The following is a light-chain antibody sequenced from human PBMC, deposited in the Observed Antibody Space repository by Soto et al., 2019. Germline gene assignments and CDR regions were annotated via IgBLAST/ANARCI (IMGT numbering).Light chain of an antibody. CDR1: SSDVGGYNY. CDR3: GSYTNSATVV. CDR2: DVS. V-gene: IGLV2-14*01. J-gene: IGLJ2*01. Sequence: QSALTQPASVSGSPGQSITISCTGTSSDVGGYNYVSWYQQHPGKAPKLMIYDVSDRPSGVSIRFSGSRSGNTASLTISGLQAEDEADYYCGSYTNSATVVFGGGTKLTVL.